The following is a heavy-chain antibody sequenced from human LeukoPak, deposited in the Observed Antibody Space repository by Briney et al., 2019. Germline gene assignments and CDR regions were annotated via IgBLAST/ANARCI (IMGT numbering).Heavy chain of an antibody. D-gene: IGHD6-19*01. CDR3: ARVGMLAVAGTAAWFDP. Sequence: GGSLRLSCAASGLTFDDYGMSWVRQAPGKGLEWVSGINWNGGSTGCADSVKGRFTISRDNAKNSLYLQMNSLRAEDTALYYCARVGMLAVAGTAAWFDPWGQGTLVTVSS. V-gene: IGHV3-20*04. J-gene: IGHJ5*02. CDR1: GLTFDDYG. CDR2: INWNGGST.